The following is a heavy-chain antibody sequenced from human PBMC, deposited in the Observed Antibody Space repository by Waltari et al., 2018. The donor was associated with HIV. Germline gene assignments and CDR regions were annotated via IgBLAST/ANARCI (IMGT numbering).Heavy chain of an antibody. D-gene: IGHD3-10*01. CDR3: VRAGRSFSSRPKTFDI. CDR1: GGSITSTNNY. J-gene: IGHJ3*02. Sequence: QLQLWESGPGLVGASEALSLTCFVSGGSITSTNNYWGWIRQPPGEGLEWIGSIYYTGAAYYGPSLKSRVTISVDTSKNQFSLKLSSVTATDAAVYFCVRAGRSFSSRPKTFDIWGPGTMVTVSS. V-gene: IGHV4-39*01. CDR2: IYYTGAA.